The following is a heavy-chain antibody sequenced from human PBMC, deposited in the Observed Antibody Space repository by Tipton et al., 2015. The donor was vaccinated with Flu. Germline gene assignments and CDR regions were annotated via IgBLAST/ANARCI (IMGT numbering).Heavy chain of an antibody. J-gene: IGHJ6*02. Sequence: SLRLSCAASGFTFSSYWMSWVRQAPGKGLEWVANIKQDGSEKYYVDSVKGRFTISRDNAKNSLYLQMNSLRAEDTAVYYCASWGAHSSGWPYYYYYYGMDVWGQGTTVTVSS. V-gene: IGHV3-7*01. D-gene: IGHD6-19*01. CDR3: ASWGAHSSGWPYYYYYYGMDV. CDR2: IKQDGSEK. CDR1: GFTFSSYW.